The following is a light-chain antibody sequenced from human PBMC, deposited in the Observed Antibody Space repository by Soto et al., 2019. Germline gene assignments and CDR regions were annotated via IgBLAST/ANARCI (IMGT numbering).Light chain of an antibody. CDR1: QNLGTLY. CDR3: QQSYSALMLT. J-gene: IGKJ4*01. V-gene: IGKV3-20*01. CDR2: SAS. Sequence: DIVLTQSPGTLSLSPGERGTLSCRASQNLGTLYLAWFQQKSGQAPRLLIYSASRRATGIPDRFTGIVSGTDFSLTISSLQTEDFAAYYCQQSYSALMLTFGGGTKVDIK.